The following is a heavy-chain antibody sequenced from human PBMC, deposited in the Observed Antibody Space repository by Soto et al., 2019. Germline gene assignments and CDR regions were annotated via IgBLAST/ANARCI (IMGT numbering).Heavy chain of an antibody. CDR2: ISGSGSRT. V-gene: IGHV3-23*01. J-gene: IGHJ4*02. CDR1: GFTFSSYA. D-gene: IGHD6-6*01. CDR3: ARAGSIAARLGSADY. Sequence: GGSLRLSCAASGFTFSSYAMSWVRQAPGKGLEWVSGISGSGSRTYYADSVKGRFTISRDTSKNQFSLKLSSVTAADTAVYYCARAGSIAARLGSADYWGQGTLVTVSS.